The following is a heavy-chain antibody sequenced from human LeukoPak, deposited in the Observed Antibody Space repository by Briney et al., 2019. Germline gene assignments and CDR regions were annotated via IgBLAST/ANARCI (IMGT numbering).Heavy chain of an antibody. D-gene: IGHD3-22*01. V-gene: IGHV3-53*04. J-gene: IGHJ4*02. CDR2: IYSGEST. CDR3: AGTNYYDSSGYYRLDY. CDR1: GLTVSSNY. Sequence: PGGSLGLSCAASGLTVSSNYMSWVRQAPGKGLEWVSVIYSGESTYYADSVKGRFTISRHNSKNTLYLQMNSLRAEDTAVYYCAGTNYYDSSGYYRLDYWGQGTLVTVSS.